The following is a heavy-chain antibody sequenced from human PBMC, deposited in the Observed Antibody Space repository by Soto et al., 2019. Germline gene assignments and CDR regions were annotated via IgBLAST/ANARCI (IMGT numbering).Heavy chain of an antibody. CDR3: ARVDYGDYFDY. Sequence: PSPTCAVFGGAFSGYYLSWIRQPPGKGLEWIGEINHSGSTNYNPSLKSRVTISVDTSKNQFSLKLSSVTAADTAVYYCARVDYGDYFDYWGQGTLVTVSS. CDR1: GGAFSGYY. CDR2: INHSGST. D-gene: IGHD4-17*01. J-gene: IGHJ4*02. V-gene: IGHV4-34*01.